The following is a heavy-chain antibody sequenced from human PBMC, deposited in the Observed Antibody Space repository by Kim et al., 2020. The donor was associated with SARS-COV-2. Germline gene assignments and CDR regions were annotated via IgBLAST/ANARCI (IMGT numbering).Heavy chain of an antibody. D-gene: IGHD1-26*01. CDR1: GFTFSNFC. V-gene: IGHV3-64D*09. J-gene: IGHJ4*02. CDR2: ISGNGDKT. Sequence: GGSLRLSCSASGFTFSNFCMHWVRQAPGRGLELVSAISGNGDKTYYADSVKGRVTISRDNSKNTLYLQMSSLRGEDTAVYYCVKSSAGSGTPGQHTYIYFFDYWGQGTLVTVSS. CDR3: VKSSAGSGTPGQHTYIYFFDY.